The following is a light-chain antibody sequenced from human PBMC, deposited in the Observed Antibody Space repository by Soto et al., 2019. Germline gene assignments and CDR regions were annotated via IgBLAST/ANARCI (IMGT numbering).Light chain of an antibody. CDR3: QQRSNWPPLT. CDR2: GAS. V-gene: IGKV3D-15*01. Sequence: EIVMTQSPATLSVSPGERATLSCRASQSVGSNLAWYQQRPGQAPRLLIYGASTRATGTPARFSGSGSGTRFTLSISSLQSEDSAVYYCQQRSNWPPLTFGGGTKVEIK. CDR1: QSVGSN. J-gene: IGKJ4*01.